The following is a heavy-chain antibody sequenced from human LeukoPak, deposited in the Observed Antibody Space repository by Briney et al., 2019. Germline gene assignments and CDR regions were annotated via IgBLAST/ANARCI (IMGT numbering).Heavy chain of an antibody. CDR2: INPNSGGT. Sequence: ASVKVSCKASGYTFTTYYIHWVRQAPGQGLEWMGWINPNSGGTNYAQKFQGRVTMTRDTSISTAYMELSRLRSDDTAVYYCAREPAKSIFGVVTHTNWFDPWGQGTLVTVSS. V-gene: IGHV1-2*02. J-gene: IGHJ5*02. D-gene: IGHD3-3*01. CDR3: AREPAKSIFGVVTHTNWFDP. CDR1: GYTFTTYY.